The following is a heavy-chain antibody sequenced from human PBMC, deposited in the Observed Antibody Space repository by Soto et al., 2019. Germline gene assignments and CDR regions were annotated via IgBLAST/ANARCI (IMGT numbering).Heavy chain of an antibody. V-gene: IGHV4-30-4*01. D-gene: IGHD3-22*01. CDR1: GGSISSGDYY. CDR2: IYYSGST. J-gene: IGHJ4*02. Sequence: SETLSLTCTVPGGSISSGDYYWSWIRQPPGTGLEWIGYIYYSGSTYYNPSLESRVTISVDTSKNQFSLNLSSVTAADTAVYYCARADSSGYSYFDYWGQGPLVTVSS. CDR3: ARADSSGYSYFDY.